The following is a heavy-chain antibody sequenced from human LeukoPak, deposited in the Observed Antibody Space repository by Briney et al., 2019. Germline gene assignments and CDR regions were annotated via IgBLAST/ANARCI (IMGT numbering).Heavy chain of an antibody. J-gene: IGHJ4*02. CDR2: ISYDGSNK. CDR1: GFTFSSYA. D-gene: IGHD3-22*01. CDR3: GRGHGGYYSDSSGPVDY. V-gene: IGHV3-30*04. Sequence: PGGSLRLSCAASGFTFSSYALHWVRQAPGKGLEWVAVISYDGSNKYYADSVKGRFTISRDNSKIALYLQMNSLRAEDTAVYYCGRGHGGYYSDSSGPVDYWGQGTLVTVSS.